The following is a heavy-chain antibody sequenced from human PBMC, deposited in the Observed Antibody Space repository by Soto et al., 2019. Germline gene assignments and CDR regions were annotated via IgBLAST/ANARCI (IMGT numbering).Heavy chain of an antibody. D-gene: IGHD2-8*01. CDR1: GFTFSNYA. J-gene: IGHJ4*02. V-gene: IGHV3-48*04. CDR2: ISSRSSTI. Sequence: PGGSLRLSCIGSGFTFSNYAMSWVRQAPGKGLEWVSYISSRSSTIFYADSVKGRFTISRDNVKNSLYLQMNSLRAEDTAVYYCASGTNGAFFVYWGQGILVTVSS. CDR3: ASGTNGAFFVY.